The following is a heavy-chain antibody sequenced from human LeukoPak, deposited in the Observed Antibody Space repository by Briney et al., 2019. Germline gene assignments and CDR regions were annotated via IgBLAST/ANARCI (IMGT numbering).Heavy chain of an antibody. CDR2: ISGSGGST. Sequence: TGGSLRLSCAASGFTFSSYAMSWVRQAPGKGLEWVSAISGSGGSTYYADSVKGRFTISRDNSKNTLYLQMNSLRAEDTAVYYCAKVGKRYSSGWYDYWGQGTLVTVSP. D-gene: IGHD6-19*01. V-gene: IGHV3-23*01. J-gene: IGHJ4*02. CDR3: AKVGKRYSSGWYDY. CDR1: GFTFSSYA.